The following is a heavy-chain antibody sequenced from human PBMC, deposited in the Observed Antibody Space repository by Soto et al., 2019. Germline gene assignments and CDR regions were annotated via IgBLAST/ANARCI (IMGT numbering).Heavy chain of an antibody. V-gene: IGHV3-21*01. D-gene: IGHD3-22*01. Sequence: EVQLVESGGGLVKPGGSLRLSCAASGFTFSSYSMNWVRQAPGKGLEWVSSITSSSSYIYYADSVKGRFTISRDDAKDSLYLQMNSLRAEDTAVFYWARLTSYDSSAYYCYWGQGTLVTVSS. CDR1: GFTFSSYS. CDR2: ITSSSSYI. J-gene: IGHJ4*02. CDR3: ARLTSYDSSAYYCY.